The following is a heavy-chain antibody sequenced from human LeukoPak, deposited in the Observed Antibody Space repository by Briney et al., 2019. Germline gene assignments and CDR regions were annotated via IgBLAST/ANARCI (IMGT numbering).Heavy chain of an antibody. J-gene: IGHJ4*02. V-gene: IGHV3-23*01. CDR1: GFTFSSNA. D-gene: IGHD2-15*01. Sequence: GGSLRLSCAASGFTFSSNAMSWVRQAPGKGLEWVSAISGSGGSTYYADSVKGRFTISRDNSKNTLYLQMNSLRAEDTAVYYCAKASYCSGGSCYYRDWGQGTLVTVSS. CDR3: AKASYCSGGSCYYRD. CDR2: ISGSGGST.